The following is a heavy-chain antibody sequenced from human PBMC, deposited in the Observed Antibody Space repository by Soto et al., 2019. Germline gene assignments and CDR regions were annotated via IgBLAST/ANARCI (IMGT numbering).Heavy chain of an antibody. CDR2: ISGSGGST. CDR1: GFTFSSYA. D-gene: IGHD3-16*02. Sequence: PGGSLRLSCAASGFTFSSYAMSWVRQAPGKGLEWVSAISGSGGSTYYADSVKGRFTISRDNSKNTLYLQMNSLRAEDTAVYYCAKAGEETTRKYDYIWGSYRYRAYYFDYWGQGTLVTVSS. J-gene: IGHJ4*02. V-gene: IGHV3-23*01. CDR3: AKAGEETTRKYDYIWGSYRYRAYYFDY.